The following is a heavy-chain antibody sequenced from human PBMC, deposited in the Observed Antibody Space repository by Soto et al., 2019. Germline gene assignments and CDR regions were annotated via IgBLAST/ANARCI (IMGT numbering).Heavy chain of an antibody. CDR3: ARDDALEYCSGGSCYSFDY. CDR1: GYTFSSYG. CDR2: ISAYNGNT. D-gene: IGHD2-15*01. V-gene: IGHV1-18*01. J-gene: IGHJ4*02. Sequence: QVQLVQSGAEVKKPGASVKVSCKASGYTFSSYGISWVRQAPGQGLEWMGWISAYNGNTNYAQKLQGIVTMTTDTSTTTAYMELRSLRSDDTAVYYCARDDALEYCSGGSCYSFDYWGPGTLVTVSS.